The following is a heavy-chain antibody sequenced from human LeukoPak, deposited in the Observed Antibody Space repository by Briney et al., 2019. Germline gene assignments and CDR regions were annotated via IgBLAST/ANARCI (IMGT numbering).Heavy chain of an antibody. V-gene: IGHV4-59*12. CDR2: IYYSGST. CDR1: GGSISSYY. CDR3: ARVSVVKGAYYFDY. J-gene: IGHJ4*02. Sequence: SETLSLTCTVSGGSISSYYWSWIRQPPGKGLEWIGYIYYSGSTNYNPSLKSRVTISVDTSKNQFSLKLSSVTAADTAVYYCARVSVVKGAYYFDYWGQGTLVTVSS. D-gene: IGHD1-26*01.